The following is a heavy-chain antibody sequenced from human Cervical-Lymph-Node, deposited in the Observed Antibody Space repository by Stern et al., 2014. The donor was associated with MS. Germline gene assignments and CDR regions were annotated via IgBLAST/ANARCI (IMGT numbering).Heavy chain of an antibody. D-gene: IGHD1-26*01. J-gene: IGHJ4*02. CDR2: ISAYNGNT. CDR1: GYTFTSYG. CDR3: ARDRLSYSGSYNPFGY. Sequence: VQLVESGAEVKKPGASVKVSCKASGYTFTSYGISWVRQAPGQGLEWMGWISAYNGNTNYAQKLQGRVTMTTDTSTSTDYMELRSLRSDDTAVYYCARDRLSYSGSYNPFGYWGQGTLVTVSS. V-gene: IGHV1-18*01.